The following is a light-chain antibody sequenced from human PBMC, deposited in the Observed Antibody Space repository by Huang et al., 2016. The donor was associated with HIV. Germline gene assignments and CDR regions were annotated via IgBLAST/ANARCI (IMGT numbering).Light chain of an antibody. CDR1: QSVSTW. V-gene: IGKV1-5*03. CDR2: EAS. Sequence: DIQMTPSSSTLSASVGDTVTIACRASQSVSTWLAWYQQQAGRAPNLLIYEASTLESGVPSRFSGGGPGTDFTLTISSLQPDDFATYYCQQYKSFPWTFGQGTKVEV. CDR3: QQYKSFPWT. J-gene: IGKJ1*01.